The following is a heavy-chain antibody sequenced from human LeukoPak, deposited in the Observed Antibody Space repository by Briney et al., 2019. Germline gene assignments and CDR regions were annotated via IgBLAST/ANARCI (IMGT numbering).Heavy chain of an antibody. CDR2: ISYDGSNK. CDR3: AKDRGYSGYGYFDY. CDR1: GFTFSSYG. V-gene: IGHV3-30*18. D-gene: IGHD5-12*01. J-gene: IGHJ4*02. Sequence: GGSLRLSCAASGFTFSSYGMHWVRQAPGKGLEGVAVISYDGSNKYYADSVKGRFTISRDNSKNTLYLQMNSLRAEDTAVYYCAKDRGYSGYGYFDYWGQGTLVTVSS.